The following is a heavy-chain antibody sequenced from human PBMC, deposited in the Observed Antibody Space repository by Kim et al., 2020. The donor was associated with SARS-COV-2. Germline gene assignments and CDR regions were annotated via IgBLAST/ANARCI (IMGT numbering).Heavy chain of an antibody. J-gene: IGHJ4*02. CDR1: GGSISSGGYY. CDR2: IYYSGST. V-gene: IGHV4-31*03. Sequence: SETLSLTCTVSGGSISSGGYYWSWIRQHPGKGLEWIGYIYYSGSTYYNPSLKSRVTISVDTSKNQFSLKLSSVTATDTSVYYCASTVGATSLDYWGQGTLVTVSS. D-gene: IGHD1-26*01. CDR3: ASTVGATSLDY.